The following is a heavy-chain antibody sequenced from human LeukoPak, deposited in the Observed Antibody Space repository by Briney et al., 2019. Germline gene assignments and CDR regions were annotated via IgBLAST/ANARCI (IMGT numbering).Heavy chain of an antibody. J-gene: IGHJ4*02. CDR1: GGSIRSYY. D-gene: IGHD3-10*01. Sequence: PSETLSLTCTVSGGSIRSYYWSWIRQPPGKGLEWIGYIFYSGSTNYNPSLRSRVTISVDTSKNQFSLKLSSVTAADTAVYYCARGRITMVRGVKPFDYWGQGTLVTVSS. CDR3: ARGRITMVRGVKPFDY. CDR2: IFYSGST. V-gene: IGHV4-59*12.